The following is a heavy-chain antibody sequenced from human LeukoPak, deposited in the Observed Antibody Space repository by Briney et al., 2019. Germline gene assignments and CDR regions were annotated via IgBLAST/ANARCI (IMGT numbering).Heavy chain of an antibody. D-gene: IGHD3-10*01. CDR3: ARDRVRFRRVPHCDY. CDR2: ISSSGSTI. CDR1: GFTFSDYY. J-gene: IGHJ4*02. Sequence: GGSLTLSCAASGFTFSDYYMSWIRHPPGKGLEWGSYISSSGSTIYYAASVRGRFTISGDNSKNSLYLQMTSLIGEDTAVYYCARDRVRFRRVPHCDYWGQGTLVTVSS. V-gene: IGHV3-11*01.